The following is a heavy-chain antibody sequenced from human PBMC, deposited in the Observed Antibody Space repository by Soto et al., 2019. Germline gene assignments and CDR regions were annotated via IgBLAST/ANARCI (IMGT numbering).Heavy chain of an antibody. Sequence: HGESLKISCKGSGYSFTSYWIGWVRQMPGKGLEWMGIIYPGDSDTRYSPSFQGQVTISADKSISTAYLQWSSLKASDTAMYYCARLRTRPPYYYYGMDVWGQGTTVTVSS. CDR2: IYPGDSDT. J-gene: IGHJ6*02. V-gene: IGHV5-51*01. CDR3: ARLRTRPPYYYYGMDV. D-gene: IGHD6-6*01. CDR1: GYSFTSYW.